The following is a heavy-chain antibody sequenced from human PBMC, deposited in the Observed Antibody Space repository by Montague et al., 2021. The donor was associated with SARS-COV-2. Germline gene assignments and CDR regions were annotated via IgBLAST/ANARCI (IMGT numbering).Heavy chain of an antibody. Sequence: SLRLSCAASGFTFSSYWMSWVRQAPGKGLEWVANIKQDGSEKYYVDSVKGRFTISRDNAKNSLCLQMNSLRAEDTAVYYCASGIIAAAGKRFDYWGQGTLVTVSS. CDR2: IKQDGSEK. D-gene: IGHD6-13*01. CDR3: ASGIIAAAGKRFDY. J-gene: IGHJ4*02. V-gene: IGHV3-7*05. CDR1: GFTFSSYW.